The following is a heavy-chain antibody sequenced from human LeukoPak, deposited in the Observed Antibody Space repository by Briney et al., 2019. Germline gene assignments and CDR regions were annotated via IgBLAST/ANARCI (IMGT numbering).Heavy chain of an antibody. V-gene: IGHV3-23*01. J-gene: IGHJ4*02. CDR3: AKSRSSEARAGSNY. CDR1: GFTFSSYA. Sequence: GGSLRLSCAASGFTFSSYAMNWVRQAPGKGLEWVSSISGSGDSTYYADSVKGRFTISRDNSKNTLYLQLNSLRAEDTAVYYCAKSRSSEARAGSNYWGQGTLVTVSS. CDR2: ISGSGDST. D-gene: IGHD6-6*01.